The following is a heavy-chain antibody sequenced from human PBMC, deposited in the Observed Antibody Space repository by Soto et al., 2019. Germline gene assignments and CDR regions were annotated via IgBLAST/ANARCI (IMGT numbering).Heavy chain of an antibody. V-gene: IGHV3-30*18. J-gene: IGHJ4*02. Sequence: QVQLVESGGGVVQPGRSLRLSCAASGLTFSSYGMHWVRQAPGPGLEWVAVISDDGSHKYYADSVKRRFTISRDNSKNTLYLQMNSLRAEDTAVYYCAKYICGGDCYLCDYWGQGTLVTVSS. CDR3: AKYICGGDCYLCDY. CDR2: ISDDGSHK. CDR1: GLTFSSYG. D-gene: IGHD2-21*02.